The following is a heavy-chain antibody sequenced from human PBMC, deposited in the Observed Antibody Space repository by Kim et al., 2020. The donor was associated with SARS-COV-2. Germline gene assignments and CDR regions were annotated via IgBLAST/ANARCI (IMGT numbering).Heavy chain of an antibody. V-gene: IGHV3-30*18. D-gene: IGHD5-18*01. CDR3: AKDFKNGRIQLWLGVDAFDI. Sequence: GGSLRLSCAASGFTFSSYGMHWVRQAPGKGLEWVAVISYDGSNKYYADSVKGRFTISRDNSKNTLYLQMNSLRAEDTAVYYCAKDFKNGRIQLWLGVDAFDIWGQGTMVTVSS. CDR2: ISYDGSNK. J-gene: IGHJ3*02. CDR1: GFTFSSYG.